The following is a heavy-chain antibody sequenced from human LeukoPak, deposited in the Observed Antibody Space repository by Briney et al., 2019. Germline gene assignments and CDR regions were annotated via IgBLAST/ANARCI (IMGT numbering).Heavy chain of an antibody. J-gene: IGHJ4*02. CDR1: GGSTSGGNYY. CDR3: ARLGAGPTYYDFWSGYSSFYFDY. D-gene: IGHD3-3*01. CDR2: ISSSGDT. Sequence: SETLSLTCIVSGGSTSGGNYYWGWIRRPPGQGLEWIGRISSSGDTYYNPSLKSRITISIDTSKNHFSLKLSSVTAADTAVYYCARLGAGPTYYDFWSGYSSFYFDYWGQGTLVTVSS. V-gene: IGHV4-39*02.